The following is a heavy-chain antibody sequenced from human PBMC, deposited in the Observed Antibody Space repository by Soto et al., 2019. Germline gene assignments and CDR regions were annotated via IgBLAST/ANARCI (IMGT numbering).Heavy chain of an antibody. Sequence: QVQLVQSGAEVKKPGASVKVSCKASGYTFSSYDINWVRQATGQGLEWMGWMNHNSGNTGYAQKFHGRVTMTMNTSKSKAYMDLSSLRSEGTAVYYDAMEPRTGTIDYWGQGTLVTVSS. CDR3: AMEPRTGTIDY. CDR1: GYTFSSYD. J-gene: IGHJ4*02. CDR2: MNHNSGNT. D-gene: IGHD1-1*01. V-gene: IGHV1-8*01.